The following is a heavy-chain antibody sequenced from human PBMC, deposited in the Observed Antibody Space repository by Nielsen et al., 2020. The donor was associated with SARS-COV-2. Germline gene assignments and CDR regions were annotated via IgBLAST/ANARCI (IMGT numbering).Heavy chain of an antibody. CDR2: INHSGST. Sequence: SETLSLTCAVYGGSFSGYYWSWIRQPPGKGLEWIGEINHSGSTNYNPSLKSRVTISVDTSKNQFSLKLSSVAAADTAVYYCASQYSSGWPFDYWGQGTLVTVSS. V-gene: IGHV4-34*01. J-gene: IGHJ4*02. CDR3: ASQYSSGWPFDY. D-gene: IGHD6-19*01. CDR1: GGSFSGYY.